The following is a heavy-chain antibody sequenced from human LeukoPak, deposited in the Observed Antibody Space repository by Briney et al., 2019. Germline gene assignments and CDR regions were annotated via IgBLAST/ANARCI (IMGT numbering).Heavy chain of an antibody. J-gene: IGHJ4*02. CDR2: ISYDGSNK. Sequence: PGGSLRLSCAASGFTFSSYGMHWVRQAPGKGLEWVAVISYDGSNKYYADSVKGRFTISRDNSKNTLYLQMNSLRAEDTAVYYCAKVDAPGELLSFYFDYWGQGTLVTVSS. V-gene: IGHV3-30*18. D-gene: IGHD3-10*01. CDR1: GFTFSSYG. CDR3: AKVDAPGELLSFYFDY.